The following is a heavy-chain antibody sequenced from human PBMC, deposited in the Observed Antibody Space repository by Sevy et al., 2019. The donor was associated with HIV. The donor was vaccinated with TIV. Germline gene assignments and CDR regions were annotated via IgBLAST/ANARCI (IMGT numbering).Heavy chain of an antibody. D-gene: IGHD3-22*01. J-gene: IGHJ4*02. CDR2: IWYDGGFK. Sequence: GGSLRLSCVASGFTFSIYCMHWVRQAPGKGLEWVAAIWYDGGFKYNEDSVEGRFTITRDNSKNTLFLQMNSLRAEDTAVYYYVRGRYDSSDYNTNTNFDYWGQGTLVTVSS. CDR1: GFTFSIYC. V-gene: IGHV3-33*03. CDR3: VRGRYDSSDYNTNTNFDY.